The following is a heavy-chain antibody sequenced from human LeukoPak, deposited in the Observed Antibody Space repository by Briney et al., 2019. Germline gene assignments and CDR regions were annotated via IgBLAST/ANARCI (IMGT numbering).Heavy chain of an antibody. Sequence: GSLRLSCAASGFAFSSYWMHWVRQAPGKGLVWVSRINSDGSSTSYADSVKGRFTISRDNAKNTLYLQMLRAEDTAVYYCARVLVVPAARTYYYYGMDVWGQGTTVTVSS. CDR3: ARVLVVPAARTYYYYGMDV. D-gene: IGHD2-2*01. CDR1: GFAFSSYW. V-gene: IGHV3-74*01. CDR2: INSDGSST. J-gene: IGHJ6*02.